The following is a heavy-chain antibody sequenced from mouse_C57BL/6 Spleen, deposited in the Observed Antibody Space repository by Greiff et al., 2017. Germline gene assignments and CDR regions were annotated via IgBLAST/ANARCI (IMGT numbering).Heavy chain of an antibody. D-gene: IGHD1-1*01. Sequence: EVKLMESGPELVKPGASVKISCKASGYSFTDYNMNWVKQSNGKSLEWIGVINPNYGTTSYNQKFKGKATLTVDQSSSTAYMQLNSLTSEDSAVYYCARCYYARYYFDYWGQGTTLTVSS. CDR3: ARCYYARYYFDY. CDR1: GYSFTDYN. CDR2: INPNYGTT. J-gene: IGHJ2*01. V-gene: IGHV1-39*01.